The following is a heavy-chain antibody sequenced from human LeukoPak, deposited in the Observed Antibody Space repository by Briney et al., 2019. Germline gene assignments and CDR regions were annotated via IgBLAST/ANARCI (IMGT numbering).Heavy chain of an antibody. CDR2: IYYSGST. J-gene: IGHJ4*02. Sequence: PSETLSLTCTVSGGSISSYYWSWIRQPPGKGLEWIGYIYYSGSTNYNPSLKSRVTISVDTSKNQFSLKLRSVTAVGTAVYYCARWGHFDTSGYFVVDYWGQGTLVTVSS. CDR3: ARWGHFDTSGYFVVDY. V-gene: IGHV4-59*01. CDR1: GGSISSYY. D-gene: IGHD3-22*01.